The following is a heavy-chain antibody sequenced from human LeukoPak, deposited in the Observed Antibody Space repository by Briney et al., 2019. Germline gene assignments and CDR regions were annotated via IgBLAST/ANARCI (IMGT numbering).Heavy chain of an antibody. D-gene: IGHD6-19*01. CDR3: ARQRSSGWPSDDAFDI. J-gene: IGHJ3*02. CDR2: IYPGDSDT. CDR1: GYRFSSYW. Sequence: GESLKISCKASGYRFSSYWIGWVRRMPGKGPEWMGIIYPGDSDTRYSPSFQGQVTISADKSISTAYLQWSSLKASDTAMYYCARQRSSGWPSDDAFDIWGQGTMVTVSS. V-gene: IGHV5-51*01.